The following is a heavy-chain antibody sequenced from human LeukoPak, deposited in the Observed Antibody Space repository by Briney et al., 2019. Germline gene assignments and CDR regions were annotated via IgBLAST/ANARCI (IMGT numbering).Heavy chain of an antibody. J-gene: IGHJ4*02. CDR2: IYSGGST. V-gene: IGHV3-53*01. Sequence: QAGGSLRLSCAASGFTFSSYEMNWVRQAPGKGLEWVSVIYSGGSTYYADSVKGRFTISRDNSKNTLYLQMNSLRAEDTAVYYCAREIAYSSGYYDYWGQGTLVTVSS. CDR3: AREIAYSSGYYDY. D-gene: IGHD3-22*01. CDR1: GFTFSSYE.